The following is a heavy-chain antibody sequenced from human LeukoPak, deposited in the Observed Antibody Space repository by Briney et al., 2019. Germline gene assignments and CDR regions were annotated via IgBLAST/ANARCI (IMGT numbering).Heavy chain of an antibody. V-gene: IGHV6-1*01. J-gene: IGHJ4*02. Sequence: SQTLSLTCAISVDSVSDNGAAWNWIRQSPSRGLEWLGRTYYRSKWSTDYALFVKSRITISADTSKNQFSLQLNSVNPEDTAVYYCAEGFGGRVRSWGQGTLVTVSS. CDR3: AEGFGGRVRS. CDR1: VDSVSDNGAA. CDR2: TYYRSKWST. D-gene: IGHD2-15*01.